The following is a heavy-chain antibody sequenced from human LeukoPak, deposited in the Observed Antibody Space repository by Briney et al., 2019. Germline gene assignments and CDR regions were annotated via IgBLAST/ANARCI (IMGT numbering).Heavy chain of an antibody. CDR3: ARRGEYYDSSGYYQPRSYFDY. V-gene: IGHV4-39*01. Sequence: PSETLSLTCSVSGGSISSSSYYWGWIRQPPGKGLEWIGSIYYSGSTYYNPSLKSRVTISVDTSKNQFSLKLSSVTAADTAVYYCARRGEYYDSSGYYQPRSYFDYWGQGTLVTVSS. CDR2: IYYSGST. CDR1: GGSISSSSYY. J-gene: IGHJ4*02. D-gene: IGHD3-22*01.